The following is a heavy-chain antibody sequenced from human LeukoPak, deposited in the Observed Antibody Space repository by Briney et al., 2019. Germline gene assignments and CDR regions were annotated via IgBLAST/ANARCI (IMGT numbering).Heavy chain of an antibody. V-gene: IGHV4-39*07. CDR2: VHVSGGT. J-gene: IGHJ4*02. CDR3: PRDRADSGGNGFDY. CDR1: GGTMITSAFY. Sequence: SETLSLTCTVSGGTMITSAFYWGWIRESPGKGLEWIGNVHVSGGTYYNPSHKGRVTISLDTSKNQFSLKLTAVTAADTAIYYCPRDRADSGGNGFDYWGREPWSPSPQ. D-gene: IGHD4-23*01.